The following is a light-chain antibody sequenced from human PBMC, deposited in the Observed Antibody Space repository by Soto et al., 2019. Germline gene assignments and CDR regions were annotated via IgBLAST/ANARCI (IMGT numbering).Light chain of an antibody. V-gene: IGKV3-20*01. CDR2: DAS. CDR3: QQYSSSRT. Sequence: EIVFTQSPGTLSLSPGERATLSRRASQSVSSNYLAWYQQKPGQAPRLLMYDASSRATGIPDRFSGSGSGTDFTLTISRLEPEDFAVYYCQQYSSSRTFGQGTKVDIK. J-gene: IGKJ1*01. CDR1: QSVSSNY.